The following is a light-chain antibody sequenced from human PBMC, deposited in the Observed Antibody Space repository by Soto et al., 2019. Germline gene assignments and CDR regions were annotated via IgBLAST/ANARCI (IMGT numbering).Light chain of an antibody. V-gene: IGKV3-15*01. CDR2: GAS. CDR3: HQYGLLTRHP. Sequence: EIVMTQSPATLSVSPGERATLSCRASQSVSSNLAWYQQKAGQAPRLLIHGASTRATGIPARFSGSGSGTEFTLTISSLQSEDFAVYYCHQYGLLTRHPFGQGTKLEIK. CDR1: QSVSSN. J-gene: IGKJ2*01.